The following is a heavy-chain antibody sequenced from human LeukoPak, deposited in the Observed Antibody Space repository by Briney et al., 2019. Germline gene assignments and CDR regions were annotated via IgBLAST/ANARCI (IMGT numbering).Heavy chain of an antibody. V-gene: IGHV3-13*01. D-gene: IGHD1-1*01. CDR1: GFTFSSFD. CDR3: ARGPPRGKYYYMDV. CDR2: IGSASDT. J-gene: IGHJ6*03. Sequence: QSGGSLRLSCAASGFTFSSFDMHWVRQPTVQGLEWVSTIGSASDTYYPGSVEGRFTLSRDNAKNSLYLQMNSLTDGDTAVYYCARGPPRGKYYYMDVWGKGTTVTVSS.